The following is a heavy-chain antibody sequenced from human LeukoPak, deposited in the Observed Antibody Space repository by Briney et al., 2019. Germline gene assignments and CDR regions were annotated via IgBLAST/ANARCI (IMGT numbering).Heavy chain of an antibody. CDR2: AYYRSKWYN. CDR1: GDSVSSNSAA. D-gene: IGHD6-13*01. J-gene: IGHJ4*02. V-gene: IGHV6-1*01. CDR3: ARDRRAPLVAAGAVPFDY. Sequence: SRTLSLTCAISGDSVSSNSAAWNWIRQSPSRGLEWLGRAYYRSKWYNDYAVSVKSRITINPDTSKNQFSLQLNSVTPEDTAVYYCARDRRAPLVAAGAVPFDYWGQGTLVTVSS.